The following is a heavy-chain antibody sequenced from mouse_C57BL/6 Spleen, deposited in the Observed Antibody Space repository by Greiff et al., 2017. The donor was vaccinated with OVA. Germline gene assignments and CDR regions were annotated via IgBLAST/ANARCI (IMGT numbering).Heavy chain of an antibody. CDR1: GYAFSSYW. CDR3: ARGVYYYGSTPYAMDY. Sequence: QVQLQQSGAELVKPGASVKISCKASGYAFSSYWMNWVKQRPGKGLEWIGQIYPGDGDTNYNGKFKGKATLTADKSSSTAYMQLSSLTSEDSAVYFCARGVYYYGSTPYAMDYWGQGTSVTVSS. V-gene: IGHV1-80*01. J-gene: IGHJ4*01. CDR2: IYPGDGDT. D-gene: IGHD1-1*01.